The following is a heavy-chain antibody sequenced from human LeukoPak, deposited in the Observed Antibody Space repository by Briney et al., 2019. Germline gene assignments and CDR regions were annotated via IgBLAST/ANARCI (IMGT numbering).Heavy chain of an antibody. CDR3: ARAPITTAWCVY. D-gene: IGHD2-8*02. J-gene: IGHJ4*02. CDR2: IYYSGST. Sequence: ASETLSLNCTVSGGSISSSSYYWGWIRQPPGKGLEWIGSIYYSGSTYYNPSLKSRVTISVDTSKNQFSLKLSSVTAADTAVYYCARAPITTAWCVYWGQGILVTVSS. CDR1: GGSISSSSYY. V-gene: IGHV4-39*01.